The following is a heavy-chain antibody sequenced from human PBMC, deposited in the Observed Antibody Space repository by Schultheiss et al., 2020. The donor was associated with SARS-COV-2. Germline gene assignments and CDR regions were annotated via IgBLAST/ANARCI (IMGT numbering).Heavy chain of an antibody. Sequence: SGPTLVKPTQTLTLTCTFSGFSLSTSGVGVGWIRQPPGKALEWLALIYWNDDKRYSPSLKSRLTITKDTSKNQVVLTMTNMDPVDTATYYCAHQQWLVSLYGTRGYYYGMDVWGQGTTVTVAS. CDR2: IYWNDDK. V-gene: IGHV2-5*01. D-gene: IGHD6-19*01. CDR3: AHQQWLVSLYGTRGYYYGMDV. CDR1: GFSLSTSGVG. J-gene: IGHJ6*02.